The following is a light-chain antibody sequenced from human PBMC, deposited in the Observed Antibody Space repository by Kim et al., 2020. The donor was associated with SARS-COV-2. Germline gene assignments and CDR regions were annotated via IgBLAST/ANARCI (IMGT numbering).Light chain of an antibody. CDR2: GKD. V-gene: IGLV3-19*01. CDR1: SLRSYY. Sequence: SSELTQDPAVSVALGQTVRITCQGDSLRSYYATWYQQKPGQAPKVVIHGKDNRPSGVPDRFSGSSSGNTAYLTITGTQAGDEADYYCNSRDNNDYVVFGGGTQRTVL. CDR3: NSRDNNDYVV. J-gene: IGLJ2*01.